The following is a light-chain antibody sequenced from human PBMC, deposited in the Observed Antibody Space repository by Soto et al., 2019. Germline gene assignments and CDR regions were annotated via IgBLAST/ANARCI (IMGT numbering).Light chain of an antibody. CDR3: QSYDSSLSGVL. CDR2: SNN. J-gene: IGLJ2*01. Sequence: QSVLTQPPSASGTPGQRVTISCSGSSSNIGSNYVYWYQQLPGTAPKLLIYSNNQRPSGVPDRFSGSKSGTSASLAITGLQAEDEADYYCQSYDSSLSGVLFGGGTKLTVL. V-gene: IGLV1-47*02. CDR1: SSNIGSNY.